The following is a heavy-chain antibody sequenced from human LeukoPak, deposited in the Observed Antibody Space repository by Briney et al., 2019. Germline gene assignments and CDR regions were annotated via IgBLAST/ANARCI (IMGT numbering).Heavy chain of an antibody. CDR1: GGSISSYY. CDR3: ARARLDSSGRFDF. J-gene: IGHJ4*02. CDR2: IYYGGST. Sequence: SETLSLTCTVSGGSISSYYWSWIREPPGKGLEWIGYIYYGGSTDYNPSLKSRVTISKDTSKTQFSLRLSSVTAADTAVYYCARARLDSSGRFDFWGQGTLVTVSS. V-gene: IGHV4-59*01. D-gene: IGHD3-22*01.